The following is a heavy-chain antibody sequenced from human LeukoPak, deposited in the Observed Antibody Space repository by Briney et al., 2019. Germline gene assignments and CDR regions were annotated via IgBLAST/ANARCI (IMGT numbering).Heavy chain of an antibody. CDR2: IWYDGSNK. V-gene: IGHV3-33*06. CDR1: GFTFSSYG. CDR3: AKDSSYYYDSYYFDY. Sequence: GGSLTLSCAASGFTFSSYGMHWVRQAPGKGLEWVAVIWYDGSNKYYADSVKGRFTISRDNPKNTLYLQMNSLRAEDTAVYYCAKDSSYYYDSYYFDYWGQGTLVTVSS. J-gene: IGHJ4*02. D-gene: IGHD3-22*01.